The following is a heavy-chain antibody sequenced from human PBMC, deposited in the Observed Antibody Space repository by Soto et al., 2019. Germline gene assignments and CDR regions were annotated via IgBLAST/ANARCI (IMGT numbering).Heavy chain of an antibody. Sequence: LRLSCAASGLSFSSSAMHWVRQAPGKGLEWVAMISHDGSHEYYGDSVKGRFSVSRDNSHNILHLQMNSLRIEDTAVYFCARNTDHRLVRGWLDPWGQGTLVTVSS. D-gene: IGHD3-10*01. J-gene: IGHJ5*02. CDR3: ARNTDHRLVRGWLDP. V-gene: IGHV3-30-3*01. CDR1: GLSFSSSA. CDR2: ISHDGSHE.